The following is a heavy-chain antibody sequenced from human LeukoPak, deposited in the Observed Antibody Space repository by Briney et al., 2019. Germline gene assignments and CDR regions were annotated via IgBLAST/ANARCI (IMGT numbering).Heavy chain of an antibody. CDR2: INPNSGGT. Sequence: ASVKVSCKASGYTFTGYYMHWVRQAPGQGLEWMGWINPNSGGTNYAQKFQGRVTMTRDTSISTAYMELSRLRSDDTAVYYCARGTPRGYCSGGSCLVLDHDYWGQGTLVTVSS. D-gene: IGHD2-15*01. J-gene: IGHJ4*02. CDR1: GYTFTGYY. CDR3: ARGTPRGYCSGGSCLVLDHDY. V-gene: IGHV1-2*02.